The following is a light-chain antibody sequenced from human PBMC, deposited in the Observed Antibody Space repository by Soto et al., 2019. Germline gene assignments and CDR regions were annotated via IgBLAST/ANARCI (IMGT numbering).Light chain of an antibody. CDR3: TSYTITSPYV. V-gene: IGLV2-14*01. Sequence: QSALTQPASMSGSPGQSITISCTGTSSDIGRYNFVSWYQHHPGKAPKLIIYEATKRPSGVSYRFSGSKSGNTASLTISGLQAEDVADYYCTSYTITSPYVFGTGTKVTVL. J-gene: IGLJ1*01. CDR1: SSDIGRYNF. CDR2: EAT.